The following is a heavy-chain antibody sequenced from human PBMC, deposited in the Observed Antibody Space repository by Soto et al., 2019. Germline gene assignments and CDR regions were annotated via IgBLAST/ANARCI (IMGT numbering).Heavy chain of an antibody. V-gene: IGHV1-18*01. CDR1: GYTFTSYG. CDR3: AREWKVRGVIRAGILARWFAP. D-gene: IGHD3-10*01. CDR2: ISAYNRNT. Sequence: GASVKVSCKASGYTFTSYGISWVRQAPGQGLEWMGWISAYNRNTNYAQKLQGRVTMTTDTSTSTAYMELRSLRSDDRAVYYCAREWKVRGVIRAGILARWFAPWGQGTLVTVSS. J-gene: IGHJ5*02.